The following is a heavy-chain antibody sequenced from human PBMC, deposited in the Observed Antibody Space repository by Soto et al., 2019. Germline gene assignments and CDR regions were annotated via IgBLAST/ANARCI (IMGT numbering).Heavy chain of an antibody. CDR3: ARDSGGGGAFDI. J-gene: IGHJ3*02. CDR2: INYSGST. CDR1: GGSFSGYY. D-gene: IGHD3-16*01. Sequence: SETLSLTCAVYGGSFSGYYWSWIRQPPGKGLEWIGEINYSGSTYYNPFLKSRFTISIDTSKNQFSLKLSSVTAADTAVYYCARDSGGGGAFDIWGQGTMVTVSS. V-gene: IGHV4-34*09.